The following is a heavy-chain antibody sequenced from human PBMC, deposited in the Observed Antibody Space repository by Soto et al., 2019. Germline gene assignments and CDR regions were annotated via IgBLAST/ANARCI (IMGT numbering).Heavy chain of an antibody. V-gene: IGHV3-23*01. CDR2: ISGSGGST. Sequence: PVGSMRLSCAASGFTFSSYAMSWVRQAPGKGLEWVSAISGSGGSTYYADSVKGRFTISRDNSKNTLYLQMNSLRAEETAVYYCAKDKVGQQLAHDAFDIWGQGTMVTVSS. CDR3: AKDKVGQQLAHDAFDI. D-gene: IGHD6-13*01. J-gene: IGHJ3*02. CDR1: GFTFSSYA.